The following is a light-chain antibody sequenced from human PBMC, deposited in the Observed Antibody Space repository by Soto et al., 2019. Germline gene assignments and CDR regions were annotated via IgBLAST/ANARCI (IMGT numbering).Light chain of an antibody. J-gene: IGLJ2*01. CDR3: QSSDSSLSSVL. CDR1: SSNIGAGYD. CDR2: GSS. Sequence: QSVLTQPHSLSGAPGQRGTISCTGSSSNIGAGYDVHWYQQLPGTAPKLLIYGSSNRPSGVPDRFSGSKSGTSASLAITGLQAEDEADYYCQSSDSSLSSVLFGGGTKVTVL. V-gene: IGLV1-40*01.